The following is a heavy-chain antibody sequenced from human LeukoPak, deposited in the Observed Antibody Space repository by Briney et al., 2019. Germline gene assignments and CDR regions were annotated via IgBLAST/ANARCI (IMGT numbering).Heavy chain of an antibody. CDR3: ASNSMVRGKGTDY. D-gene: IGHD3-10*01. J-gene: IGHJ4*02. Sequence: PGGSLRLSCAASGFTFSSYSMNWVRQAPGKGLAWLSYISSSSSDIYYADSVKGRFTISRDNAKNSLYLQMNSLRAEDTAVYYCASNSMVRGKGTDYWGQGTLVTVSS. CDR2: ISSSSSDI. CDR1: GFTFSSYS. V-gene: IGHV3-21*05.